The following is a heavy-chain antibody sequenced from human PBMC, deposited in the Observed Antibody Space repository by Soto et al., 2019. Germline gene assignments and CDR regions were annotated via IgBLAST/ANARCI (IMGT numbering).Heavy chain of an antibody. D-gene: IGHD4-17*01. V-gene: IGHV1-69*02. CDR2: IIPILGIA. CDR3: VTVNGPDDYGDNAFDI. J-gene: IGHJ3*02. Sequence: RASVKVSCKASGGTFSSYTISWVRQAPGQGLEWMGRIIPILGIANYAQKFQGRVTITADKSTSTAYMEMSSLRSEDTAVYYCVTVNGPDDYGDNAFDIWGQGTMVTVSS. CDR1: GGTFSSYT.